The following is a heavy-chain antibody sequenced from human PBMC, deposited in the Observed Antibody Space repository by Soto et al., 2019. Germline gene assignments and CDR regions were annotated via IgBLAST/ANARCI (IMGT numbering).Heavy chain of an antibody. Sequence: GVSLRLSCAASGFIFSNYEVDWVRQVPGKGLEWISYISDSGTTIYYAASVKGRFTISRDDARNSLYLQMNNLSDEDTAVYFCVKEYCTGGACFDAFDLWGKGTLVTVSS. CDR1: GFIFSNYE. CDR2: ISDSGTTI. V-gene: IGHV3-48*03. J-gene: IGHJ3*01. D-gene: IGHD2-8*02. CDR3: VKEYCTGGACFDAFDL.